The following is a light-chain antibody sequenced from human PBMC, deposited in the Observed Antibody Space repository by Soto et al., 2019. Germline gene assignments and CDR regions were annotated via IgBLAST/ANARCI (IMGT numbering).Light chain of an antibody. V-gene: IGLV2-8*01. Sequence: QSVLTQPPSASGSLGQSVTISCTGTSSDVGSSEYVSWYQQHPGKAPKLMIYQVSKRPSGVPDRFSGSRSGNTASLTVSGLQAEYEADYYFTSYTTSYIFVLGGGTKLTVL. J-gene: IGLJ2*01. CDR1: SSDVGSSEY. CDR2: QVS. CDR3: TSYTTSYIFV.